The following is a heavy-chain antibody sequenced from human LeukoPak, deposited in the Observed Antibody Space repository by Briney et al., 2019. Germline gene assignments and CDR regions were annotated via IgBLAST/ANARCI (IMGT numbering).Heavy chain of an antibody. CDR3: ARGYCSGGSCRAYNWFDP. CDR1: GFTFSSYE. V-gene: IGHV3-48*03. J-gene: IGHJ5*02. Sequence: GGSLRLSCAASGFTFSSYEMNWVRQAPGKGLEWVSYIINSGSTIYYADSVKGRFTISRDNAKNSLYLQMNSLRAEDTAVYYCARGYCSGGSCRAYNWFDPWGQGTLVTVSS. CDR2: IINSGSTI. D-gene: IGHD2-15*01.